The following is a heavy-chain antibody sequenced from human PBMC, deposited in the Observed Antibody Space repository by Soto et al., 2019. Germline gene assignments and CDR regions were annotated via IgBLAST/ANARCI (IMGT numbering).Heavy chain of an antibody. J-gene: IGHJ5*02. V-gene: IGHV4-59*01. CDR3: ARDFVAGSTWFDP. Sequence: SETLSLTCTVSGGFINSYYWSWIRQSPGKGLEWSGYIYYRGTTGYNPYLKSRVTLSVDTSENQFSLKLRSVTAADTAVYYCARDFVAGSTWFDPGGQGILVTVSS. D-gene: IGHD6-19*01. CDR1: GGFINSYY. CDR2: IYYRGTT.